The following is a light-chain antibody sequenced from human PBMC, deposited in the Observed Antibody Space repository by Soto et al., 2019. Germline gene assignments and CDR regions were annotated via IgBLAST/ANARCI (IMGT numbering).Light chain of an antibody. J-gene: IGLJ1*01. CDR1: SGDIGGYNY. CDR3: SSYTSNSNPYV. V-gene: IGLV2-14*01. Sequence: QSALTQPASVSGSPGQSITISCTGTSGDIGGYNYVSWYQQHPGKAPKLLISEVTNRPSGVSNRFSGSKSGNTASLTISGLQAEDEADYYCSSYTSNSNPYVFGTGTKVTVL. CDR2: EVT.